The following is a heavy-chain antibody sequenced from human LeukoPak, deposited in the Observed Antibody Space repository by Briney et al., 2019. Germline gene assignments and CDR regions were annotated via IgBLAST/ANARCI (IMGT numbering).Heavy chain of an antibody. CDR3: ARHWVTSSSTNWFDP. CDR2: IYYSGST. CDR1: GGSISSSSYY. V-gene: IGHV4-39*01. J-gene: IGHJ5*02. D-gene: IGHD6-6*01. Sequence: SETLSLTCTVSGGSISSSSYYWGWIRQPPVKGLEWICSIYYSGSTYYNPSLKSRVTISVDTSKNQFSLKLSSLTAADTAVYYCARHWVTSSSTNWFDPWGQGALVTVSS.